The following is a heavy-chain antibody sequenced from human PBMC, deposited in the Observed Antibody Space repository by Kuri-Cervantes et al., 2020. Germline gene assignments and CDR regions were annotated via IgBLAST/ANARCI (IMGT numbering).Heavy chain of an antibody. D-gene: IGHD3-22*01. CDR2: IKSKTDGGTT. V-gene: IGHV3-15*01. CDR1: GFXFSNAW. J-gene: IGHJ3*02. Sequence: GGSLRLSCAASGFXFSNAWMSWVRQAPGKGLEWVGRIKSKTDGGTTDYAAPVKGRFTISRDDSKNTLYLQMNSLKTEDTAVYYCTTXSFYYYDSSGFYAFDIWGQGTMVTVSS. CDR3: TTXSFYYYDSSGFYAFDI.